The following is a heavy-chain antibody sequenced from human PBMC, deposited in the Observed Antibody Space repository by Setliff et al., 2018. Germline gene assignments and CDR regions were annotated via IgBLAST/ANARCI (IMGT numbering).Heavy chain of an antibody. CDR2: ISSSSTYT. Sequence: PGGSLRLSCAASGFTFSDYYMSWIRQAPGKGLECVSYISSSSTYTNYADSVKGRFTVSRDNSKNSLYLQMNSLRAEDTAVYYCARAEEILEWLSSNRRASSAFDIWGQGTMVTVSS. D-gene: IGHD3-3*01. V-gene: IGHV3-11*05. CDR3: ARAEEILEWLSSNRRASSAFDI. J-gene: IGHJ3*02. CDR1: GFTFSDYY.